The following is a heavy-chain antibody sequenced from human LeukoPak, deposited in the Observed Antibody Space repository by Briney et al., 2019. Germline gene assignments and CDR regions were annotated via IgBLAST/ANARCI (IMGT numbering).Heavy chain of an antibody. V-gene: IGHV1-18*01. J-gene: IGHJ4*02. CDR2: ISAYNGNT. CDR3: GVLAAGSTTVVDY. Sequence: ASVKVSCEASGYTFTSYGISWVRQAPGQGLEWMGWISAYNGNTNYAQKLQGRVTMTTDTSTSAAYMELRSLRSDDTAVYYCGVLAAGSTTVVDYWGQGTLVTVSS. CDR1: GYTFTSYG. D-gene: IGHD4-23*01.